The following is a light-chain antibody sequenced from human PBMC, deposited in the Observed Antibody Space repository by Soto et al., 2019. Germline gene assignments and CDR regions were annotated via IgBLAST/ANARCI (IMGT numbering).Light chain of an antibody. CDR3: SSYTSSSTL. Sequence: QSALTQPASVSGSPGQSITISCTGTSSDVGGYNYVSWYQQHPGKAPKLMFYDVCNRPSGVSNRFSGSKSGNTASLTISGLQAEDEADYYCSSYTSSSTLFGTGTKLTVL. V-gene: IGLV2-14*01. CDR1: SSDVGGYNY. J-gene: IGLJ1*01. CDR2: DVC.